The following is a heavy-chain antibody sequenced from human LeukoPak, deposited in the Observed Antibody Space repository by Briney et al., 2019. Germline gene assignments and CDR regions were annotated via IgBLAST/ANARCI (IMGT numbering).Heavy chain of an antibody. D-gene: IGHD1-1*01. J-gene: IGHJ3*02. CDR2: ISYDGSNK. CDR1: GFTFSSYA. CDR3: ARSRVGWKDDAFDT. V-gene: IGHV3-30*04. Sequence: GGSLRLSCAASGFTFSSYAMHWVRQAPGKGLEWVAVISYDGSNKYYADSVKGRFTISRDNSKNTLYLQMNSLRAEDTAVYYCARSRVGWKDDAFDTWGQGTMVTVSS.